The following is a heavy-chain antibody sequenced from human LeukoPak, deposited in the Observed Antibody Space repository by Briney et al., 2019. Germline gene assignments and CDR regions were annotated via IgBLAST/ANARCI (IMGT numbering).Heavy chain of an antibody. CDR3: AKDGRVAAAAYYFDY. J-gene: IGHJ4*02. CDR2: IANDGRDK. CDR1: GFTFSSHA. Sequence: GGSLRLSCAASGFTFSSHAMNWVRRPPGKGPEWVPVIANDGRDKKYADSVKGRFTISRDNSKNTLYLQMNSLRAEDTAVYYCAKDGRVAAAAYYFDYWGQGTLATVSS. D-gene: IGHD6-13*01. V-gene: IGHV3-30*18.